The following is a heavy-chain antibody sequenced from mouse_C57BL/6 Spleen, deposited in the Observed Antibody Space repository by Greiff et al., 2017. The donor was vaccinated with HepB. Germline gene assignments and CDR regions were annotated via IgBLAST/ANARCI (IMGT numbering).Heavy chain of an antibody. Sequence: QVQLQQSGAELVRPGTSVKVSCKASGYAFTNYLIEWVKQRPGQGLEWIGVINPGSGGTNYNEKFKGKATLTADKSSSTAYMQLSSLTSEDSAVYFCARRGSYGSSYVGYYAMDYWGQGTSVTVSS. J-gene: IGHJ4*01. CDR2: INPGSGGT. CDR1: GYAFTNYL. V-gene: IGHV1-54*01. D-gene: IGHD1-1*01. CDR3: ARRGSYGSSYVGYYAMDY.